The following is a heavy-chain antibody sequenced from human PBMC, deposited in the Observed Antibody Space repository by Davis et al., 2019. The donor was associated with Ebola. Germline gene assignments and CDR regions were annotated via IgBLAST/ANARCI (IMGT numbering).Heavy chain of an antibody. V-gene: IGHV4-34*01. CDR1: GGSFSGYY. CDR3: ARAPSSSGWYKDFDY. Sequence: PSETLSLTCAVYGGSFSGYYWSWIRQPPGKGLEWIGEINHSGSTNYNPSLKSRVTISVDTSKNQFSLKLSSVTAADTAVYYCARAPSSSGWYKDFDYWGQGTLVTVSS. D-gene: IGHD6-19*01. J-gene: IGHJ4*02. CDR2: INHSGST.